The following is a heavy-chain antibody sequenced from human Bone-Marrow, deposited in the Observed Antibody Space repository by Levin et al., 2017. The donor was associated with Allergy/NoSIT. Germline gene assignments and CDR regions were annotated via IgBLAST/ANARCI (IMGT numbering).Heavy chain of an antibody. D-gene: IGHD3-16*02. CDR1: GYTFTSYG. Sequence: GESLKISCQASGYTFTSYGISWVRQAPGQGLEWMGWISAYNGNTNYAQKLQGRVTMTTDTSTSTAYMELRSLRSDDTAVYYCARDRGGDPLDYWGQGTLVTVSS. CDR2: ISAYNGNT. V-gene: IGHV1-18*01. J-gene: IGHJ4*02. CDR3: ARDRGGDPLDY.